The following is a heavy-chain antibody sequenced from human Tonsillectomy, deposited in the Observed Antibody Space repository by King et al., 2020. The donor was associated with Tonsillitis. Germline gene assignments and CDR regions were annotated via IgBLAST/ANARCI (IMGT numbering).Heavy chain of an antibody. V-gene: IGHV4-38-2*01. CDR1: SSGYY. D-gene: IGHD4-17*01. CDR3: ARRGYGDLSFDY. CDR2: IYHSGST. J-gene: IGHJ4*02. Sequence: SSGYYWGWIRQPPGKGLEWIGSIYHSGSTYYNPSLKSRVTISVDTSKNHFSLKLSSVTAADTAVYYCARRGYGDLSFDYWGQGTLVTVSS.